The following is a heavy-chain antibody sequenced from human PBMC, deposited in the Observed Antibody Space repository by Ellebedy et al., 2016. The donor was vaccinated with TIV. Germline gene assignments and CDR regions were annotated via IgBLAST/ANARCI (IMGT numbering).Heavy chain of an antibody. CDR1: GFTFSNFA. CDR2: ISYDGSYK. CDR3: ARGSTTETLTTSLHH. V-gene: IGHV3-30*04. Sequence: GGSLRLXXTASGFTFSNFAIHWVRQAPGKGLEWVALISYDGSYKCYADSVKGRFIISRDNYKNTVYLQMSSLISEDTAVYYCARGSTTETLTTSLHHWGQGTLVTVSS. D-gene: IGHD4-17*01. J-gene: IGHJ1*01.